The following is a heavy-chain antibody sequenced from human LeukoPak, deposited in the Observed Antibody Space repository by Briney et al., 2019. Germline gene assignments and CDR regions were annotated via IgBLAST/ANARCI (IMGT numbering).Heavy chain of an antibody. CDR1: GGSISSSSYY. Sequence: SETLSLTCSVSGGSISSSSYYWGWIRQPPGRGLEWIGYIYYSGSTNYNPSLKSRVTISVDTPKNQFSLKLSSVTAADTAVYYCARTGSGYSYGPLFDYWGQGTLVTVSS. CDR3: ARTGSGYSYGPLFDY. CDR2: IYYSGST. V-gene: IGHV4-61*05. D-gene: IGHD5-18*01. J-gene: IGHJ4*02.